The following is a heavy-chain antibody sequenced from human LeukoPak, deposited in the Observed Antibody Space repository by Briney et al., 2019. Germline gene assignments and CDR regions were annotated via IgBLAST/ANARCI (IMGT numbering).Heavy chain of an antibody. CDR1: GYTITSYG. CDR3: ARDSPQPVGYCSGGSCYSADY. CDR2: SKTYNGNT. D-gene: IGHD2-15*01. Sequence: DSVKLSCNASGYTITSYGISWVRQPAGHGLEWNGWSKTYNGNTNYAQKLQGRVTMTTDTSTSRAYMELRSLRSDDTAVYYCARDSPQPVGYCSGGSCYSADYWGQGTLVTVSS. V-gene: IGHV1-18*01. J-gene: IGHJ4*02.